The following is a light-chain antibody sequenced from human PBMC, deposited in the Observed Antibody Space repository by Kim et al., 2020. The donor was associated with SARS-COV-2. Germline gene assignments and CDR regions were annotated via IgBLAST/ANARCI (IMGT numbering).Light chain of an antibody. CDR1: QSVAGN. J-gene: IGKJ5*01. V-gene: IGKV3-15*01. CDR3: QQYNNYPPIT. CDR2: GAS. Sequence: EIVMTQSPPTLSVSPGERVTLSCRASQSVAGNLAWYQQKPGQAPRLLIYGASTRATGIPARFSGSGSGTEFTLTISSLQSEAFAVYYCQQYNNYPPITFGQGTRLEIK.